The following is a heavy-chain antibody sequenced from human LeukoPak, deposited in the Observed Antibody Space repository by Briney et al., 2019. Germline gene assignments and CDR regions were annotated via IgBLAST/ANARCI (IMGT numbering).Heavy chain of an antibody. J-gene: IGHJ3*02. CDR1: GYTFTSYG. CDR2: ISAYNGNT. CDR3: ARDRDQSSSSSAFDI. D-gene: IGHD6-6*01. V-gene: IGHV1-18*01. Sequence: VASVKVSCKASGYTFTSYGISWVRQAPGQGLEWMGWISAYNGNTNYAQKLQGRVTMTTDTSTSTAYMELRSLRSDDTAVYYCARDRDQSSSSSAFDIWGQGTMVTVSS.